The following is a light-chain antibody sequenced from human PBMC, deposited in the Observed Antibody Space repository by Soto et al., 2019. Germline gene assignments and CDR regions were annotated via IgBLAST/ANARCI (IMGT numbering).Light chain of an antibody. J-gene: IGKJ4*02. CDR3: QQRSNWTPLT. CDR2: DAS. V-gene: IGKV3-11*01. Sequence: EIVLTQSPATLSLSPGERATLSCRASQSVSSYLAWYQQKPGQAPRLLIYDASNRATGIPAMFSGSGSGTDFDRTISSLEPEDFAVYYCQQRSNWTPLTFGGGTKVEIK. CDR1: QSVSSY.